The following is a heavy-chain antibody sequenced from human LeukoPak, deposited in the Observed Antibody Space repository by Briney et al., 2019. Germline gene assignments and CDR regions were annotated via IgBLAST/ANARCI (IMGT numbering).Heavy chain of an antibody. CDR1: GGSISSGSYY. CDR3: ARGPQPTTYYYDSSGYYGWFDP. D-gene: IGHD3-22*01. CDR2: IYSSGST. J-gene: IGHJ5*02. Sequence: SQTLSLTCTVSGGSISSGSYYWSWLRQPAGRGLEWIGRIYSSGSTNYNPSLKSRVTISVDTSKNQFSLKLSSVTAADTAVYYCARGPQPTTYYYDSSGYYGWFDPWGQGTLVTVSS. V-gene: IGHV4-61*02.